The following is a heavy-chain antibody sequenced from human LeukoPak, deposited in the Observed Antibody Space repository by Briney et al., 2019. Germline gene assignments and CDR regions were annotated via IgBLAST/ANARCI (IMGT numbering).Heavy chain of an antibody. V-gene: IGHV4-39*01. J-gene: IGHJ4*02. D-gene: IGHD6-13*01. CDR2: IYYSGST. Sequence: SETLSLTCTVSGGSISSSSYYWGWIRQPPGKGLEWIGNIYYSGSTYYNPSLKSRVTISVDTSKNQFFLKLSSVTAADTAVYYCATLSQYSSSWYCFDYWGQGTLVTVSS. CDR1: GGSISSSSYY. CDR3: ATLSQYSSSWYCFDY.